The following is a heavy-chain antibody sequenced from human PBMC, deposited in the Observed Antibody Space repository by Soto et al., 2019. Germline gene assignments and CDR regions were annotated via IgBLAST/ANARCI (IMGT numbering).Heavy chain of an antibody. CDR2: ISGAGST. CDR3: AKVMEGDFWSGYFRYYYYYMDV. J-gene: IGHJ6*03. V-gene: IGHV3-23*01. CDR1: GFTLSSNA. Sequence: GGSLRLSCAASGFTLSSNAMSWVRQAPGKGLEWVSGISGAGSTYYADSVKGRFTISRDNSKNTLYLQMSSLRAEDTAIYYCAKVMEGDFWSGYFRYYYYYMDVWGKGTTVTVSS. D-gene: IGHD3-3*01.